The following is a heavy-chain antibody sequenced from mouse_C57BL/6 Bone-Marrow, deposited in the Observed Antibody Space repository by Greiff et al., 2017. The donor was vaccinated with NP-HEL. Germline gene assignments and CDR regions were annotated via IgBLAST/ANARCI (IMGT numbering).Heavy chain of an antibody. CDR1: GFTFSSYA. CDR3: ARPYYDYDGYAMDY. Sequence: EVKLMESGGGLVKPGGSLKLSCAASGFTFSSYAMSWVRQTPEKRLEWVATISDGGSYTYYPDNVKGRFTISRDNAKNTLYLQMSHLTSEDTAMYYCARPYYDYDGYAMDYWGQGTSVTVSS. J-gene: IGHJ4*01. V-gene: IGHV5-4*03. CDR2: ISDGGSYT. D-gene: IGHD2-4*01.